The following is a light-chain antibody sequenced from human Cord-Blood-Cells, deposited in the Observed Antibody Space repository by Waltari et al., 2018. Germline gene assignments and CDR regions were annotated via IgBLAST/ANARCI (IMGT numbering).Light chain of an antibody. CDR1: SSDVGGSNY. CDR3: SSYTSSSTLE. Sequence: QSALTQPASVSGSPGQSLTISCPGTSSDVGGSNYVSWYQQHPGKAPKLMIYDVSNRPSGVSNRFSGSKSGNTASLTISGLQAEDEADYYCSSYTSSSTLEFGGGTKLTVL. CDR2: DVS. V-gene: IGLV2-14*01. J-gene: IGLJ3*02.